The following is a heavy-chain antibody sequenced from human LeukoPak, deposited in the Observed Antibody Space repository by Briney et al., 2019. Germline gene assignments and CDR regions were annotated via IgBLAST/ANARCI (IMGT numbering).Heavy chain of an antibody. CDR1: GITLSSYG. J-gene: IGHJ4*02. V-gene: IGHV3-30*18. Sequence: GGSLRLSCAASGITLSSYGMHWVRQAPGKGLEWVAVISYDGSNKYYPDSVKGRFTISRDNSKNTLYLQMNSLRAEDTAVYYCAKNCPVAESSWYLNGCDYWGQGTLVTVSS. D-gene: IGHD6-13*01. CDR2: ISYDGSNK. CDR3: AKNCPVAESSWYLNGCDY.